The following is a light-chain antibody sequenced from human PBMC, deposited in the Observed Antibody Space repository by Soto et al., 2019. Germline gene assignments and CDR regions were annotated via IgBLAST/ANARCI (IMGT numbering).Light chain of an antibody. Sequence: EIVMTQSPATLSVSPGERATLSCRASQSVNINLAWYQQKPGQAPRLLIYGTSTRATGVPARFSGSGSGTEFTLTISRLEPEDFAVYYCQQYGRSPFTFGPGTKVDIK. V-gene: IGKV3-15*01. CDR2: GTS. CDR1: QSVNIN. CDR3: QQYGRSPFT. J-gene: IGKJ3*01.